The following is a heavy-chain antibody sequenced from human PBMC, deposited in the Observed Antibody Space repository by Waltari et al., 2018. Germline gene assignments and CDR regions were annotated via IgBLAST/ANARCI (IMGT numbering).Heavy chain of an antibody. J-gene: IGHJ4*02. CDR3: AREGSPLKVPFDS. CDR2: ISPNSGSR. Sequence: QVQLVQSGAEVKKPGASVTISCTTSGYTFTGHYIHWVRQAPGQGLEWMGWISPNSGSRRYAQKVQDRLTMTRDTSISTTYMDLTSLKSDDTALYFCAREGSPLKVPFDSWGQGTLVTVSS. D-gene: IGHD3-9*01. V-gene: IGHV1-2*02. CDR1: GYTFTGHY.